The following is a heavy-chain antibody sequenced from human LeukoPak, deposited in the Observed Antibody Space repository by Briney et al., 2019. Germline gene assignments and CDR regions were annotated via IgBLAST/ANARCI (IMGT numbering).Heavy chain of an antibody. CDR3: AKDPRQGGGMFFDY. CDR1: GFTFSSYG. CDR2: ISYDGSNK. J-gene: IGHJ4*02. Sequence: GGSLRLSCAASGFTFSSYGMHWVRQAPGKGLEWVAVISYDGSNKYYADSVKGRFTISRDNSRKTLYLQMNSLRVEDTALYYCAKDPRQGGGMFFDYWGQGTLVTVSS. V-gene: IGHV3-30*18. D-gene: IGHD1-14*01.